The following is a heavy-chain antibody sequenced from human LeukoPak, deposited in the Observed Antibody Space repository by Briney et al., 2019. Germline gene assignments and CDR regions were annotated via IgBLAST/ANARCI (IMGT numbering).Heavy chain of an antibody. V-gene: IGHV3-23*01. CDR3: AKTRGYGDWTFDY. Sequence: GGSLRLSCAASGFTFSDYYMSWIRQAPGKGPEWVSTMSGSGGSTHYADSVKGRFTISRDNSKNTLSLQMNGLRAEDTAVYYCAKTRGYGDWTFDYWGQGTLVTVSS. CDR1: GFTFSDYY. D-gene: IGHD4-17*01. J-gene: IGHJ4*02. CDR2: MSGSGGST.